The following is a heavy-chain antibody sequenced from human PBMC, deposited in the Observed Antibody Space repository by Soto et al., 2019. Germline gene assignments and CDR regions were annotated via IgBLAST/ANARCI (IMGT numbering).Heavy chain of an antibody. CDR2: ISVHNGNT. CDR3: ARDGYYYDMSDYYPFDY. J-gene: IGHJ4*02. CDR1: GYTFINYG. Sequence: QVQLVQSGDEVKKPGASVKVSCKASGYTFINYGVSWVRQAPGQGLEWLGWISVHNGNTNYAQKFQGRVTMTTDTSTSTAYMELRSLRSDDTAVYYCARDGYYYDMSDYYPFDYWGQGTLVTVSS. V-gene: IGHV1-18*01. D-gene: IGHD3-22*01.